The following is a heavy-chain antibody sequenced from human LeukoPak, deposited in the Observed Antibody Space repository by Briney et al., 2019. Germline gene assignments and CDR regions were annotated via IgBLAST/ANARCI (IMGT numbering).Heavy chain of an antibody. CDR1: GESLNYYY. CDR2: IFDGKTI. J-gene: IGHJ4*02. Sequence: SDTLSLTCAVYGESLNYYYWSWIRQSPGKGLEWIGGIFDGKTINYNPSLKSRVTISAATSSQQFSLNLKSVTAADTAVYFCASGAWAARLNSWAQGALVIVSS. V-gene: IGHV4-34*12. CDR3: ASGAWAARLNS. D-gene: IGHD4-23*01.